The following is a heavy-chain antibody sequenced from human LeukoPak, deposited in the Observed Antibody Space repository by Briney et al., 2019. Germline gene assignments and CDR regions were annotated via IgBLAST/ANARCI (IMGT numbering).Heavy chain of an antibody. CDR1: GGSISSGGYF. J-gene: IGHJ3*02. CDR3: ARDDGSAGGTDASDI. CDR2: IYYSGST. V-gene: IGHV4-61*08. D-gene: IGHD1-1*01. Sequence: SETLSLTCTVSGGSISSGGYFWSWIRQPPGKGLEWIGYIYYSGSTNYNPPLKSRVTISVDTSKNQFSLKLSSVTATDTAVYYCARDDGSAGGTDASDIWGQGTMVTVSS.